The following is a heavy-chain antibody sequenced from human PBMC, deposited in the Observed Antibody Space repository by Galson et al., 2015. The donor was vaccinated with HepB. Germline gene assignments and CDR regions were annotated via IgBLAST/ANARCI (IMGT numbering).Heavy chain of an antibody. CDR1: GLTFSVYT. D-gene: IGHD3-16*01. CDR2: IRGSGTGT. V-gene: IGHV3-23*01. CDR3: AKDSGLGGEDY. J-gene: IGHJ4*02. Sequence: SLRLSCAASGLTFSVYTMNWVRQVPGKGLEWVSAIRGSGTGTYYADSVKGRFTISRDDSKNTLFLQLNSLRAEDTAIYYCAKDSGLGGEDYWGQGILVTVSS.